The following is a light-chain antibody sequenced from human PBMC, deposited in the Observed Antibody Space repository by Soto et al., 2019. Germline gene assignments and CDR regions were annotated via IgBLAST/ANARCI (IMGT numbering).Light chain of an antibody. Sequence: QSVLTQPASVSGSPGQSITISCTGTGSDVGGYNYVSWFQQYPGKAPKVMIYDVSDRPSGVSNRFSGSKSGNTASLTISGPQAEDEADYYCSSYTSSSTVVFGGGTKLTVL. V-gene: IGLV2-14*01. J-gene: IGLJ2*01. CDR1: GSDVGGYNY. CDR2: DVS. CDR3: SSYTSSSTVV.